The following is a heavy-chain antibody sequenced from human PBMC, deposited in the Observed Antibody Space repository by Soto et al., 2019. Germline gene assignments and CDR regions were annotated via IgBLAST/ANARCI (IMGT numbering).Heavy chain of an antibody. CDR1: GVSISSYY. D-gene: IGHD3-16*01. CDR2: IYYSGST. J-gene: IGHJ4*02. Sequence: PSGTQSLTGPDSGVSISSYYWSWLRQPPGKGLEWIGYIYYSGSTNYNPSLKSRVTISVDTSKNQFSLKLSSVTAADTAVYYCASGTNADLGEYDYWVQGTLVTVSS. V-gene: IGHV4-59*01. CDR3: ASGTNADLGEYDY.